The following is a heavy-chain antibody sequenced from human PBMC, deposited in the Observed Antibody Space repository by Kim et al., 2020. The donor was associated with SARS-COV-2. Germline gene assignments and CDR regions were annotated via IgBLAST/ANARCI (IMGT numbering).Heavy chain of an antibody. D-gene: IGHD1-20*01. CDR2: TYYRSKWYN. CDR1: GDSVSSNSAA. J-gene: IGHJ3*02. Sequence: TLSLTCDISGDSVSSNSAAWNWIRQSPARGLEWLGRTYYRSKWYNDYAVSVKSRITINSDTSKNQFSLQLNSVTPEDTAMYYCARDLPGIKGFDIWGQGTMVTVSS. V-gene: IGHV6-1*01. CDR3: ARDLPGIKGFDI.